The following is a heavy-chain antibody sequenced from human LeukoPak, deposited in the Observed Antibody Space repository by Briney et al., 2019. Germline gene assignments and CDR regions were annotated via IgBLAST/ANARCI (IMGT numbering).Heavy chain of an antibody. V-gene: IGHV5-51*01. CDR1: GYSFTNYW. CDR3: GRGPYCSSTSCSSPYYYYYMDV. Sequence: NRGESLKISCKGSGYSFTNYWIGWVRQMPGKGLEWMGIIYPGDSNTRYSPSFQGQVTISADKSITTAYLQWSSLKASDTAIYYCGRGPYCSSTSCSSPYYYYYMDVWGKGTTLTVS. D-gene: IGHD2-2*01. J-gene: IGHJ6*03. CDR2: IYPGDSNT.